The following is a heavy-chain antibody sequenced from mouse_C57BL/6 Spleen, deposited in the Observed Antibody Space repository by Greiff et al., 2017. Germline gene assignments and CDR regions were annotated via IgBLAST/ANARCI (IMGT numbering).Heavy chain of an antibody. CDR3: ARRHINFRYFAV. D-gene: IGHD2-5*01. J-gene: IGHJ1*03. CDR1: GYTFTSYW. Sequence: QVQLQQPGAELVRPGSSVKLSCKASGYTFTSYWMHWVKQRPRQGLEWIGNIDPYDSETHYNQKFKDKATLTVDKSSSTAYMQLSSLTSEDSAVYYCARRHINFRYFAVWGKGTPVTVSA. V-gene: IGHV1-52*01. CDR2: IDPYDSET.